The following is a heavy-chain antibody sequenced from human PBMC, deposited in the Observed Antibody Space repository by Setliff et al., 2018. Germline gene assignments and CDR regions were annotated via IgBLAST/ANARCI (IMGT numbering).Heavy chain of an antibody. CDR2: VFYSGAT. CDR3: AKGGTYRYFDY. J-gene: IGHJ4*02. CDR1: GGSLSGAS. V-gene: IGHV4-61*08. Sequence: PSETLSLTCTVSGGSLSGASIVTWIRQPPGKGLEFIGYVFYSGATKYDPSLKGRVTMSVDTSKNQFSLKLRSVTAADTAMYYCAKGGTYRYFDYWGQGTLVTVSS.